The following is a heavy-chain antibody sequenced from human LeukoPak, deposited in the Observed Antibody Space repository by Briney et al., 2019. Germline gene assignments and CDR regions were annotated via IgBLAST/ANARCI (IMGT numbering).Heavy chain of an antibody. Sequence: GGSLRLSCAASGFTFSSAGMSWVRQAPGKGLEWVSTINNSGENTYYADSVKGRFTISRDNAKNSLYLQLNSLRAEDTAVYYCATDDYGGLDYWGQGTLVTVSS. D-gene: IGHD4-23*01. CDR2: INNSGENT. J-gene: IGHJ4*02. CDR3: ATDDYGGLDY. V-gene: IGHV3-21*01. CDR1: GFTFSSAG.